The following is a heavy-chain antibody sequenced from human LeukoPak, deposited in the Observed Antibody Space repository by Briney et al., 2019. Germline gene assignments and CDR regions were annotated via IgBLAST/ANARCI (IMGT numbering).Heavy chain of an antibody. CDR2: INHSGST. J-gene: IGHJ4*02. CDR3: ARGPIAVAEFDY. Sequence: PSETLSLTCTVSGGSISSYYWSWIRQPPGKGLEWIGEINHSGSTNYNPSLKSRVTISVDTSKNQFSLKLSSVTAADTAVYYCARGPIAVAEFDYWGQGTLVTVSS. CDR1: GGSISSYY. D-gene: IGHD6-19*01. V-gene: IGHV4-34*01.